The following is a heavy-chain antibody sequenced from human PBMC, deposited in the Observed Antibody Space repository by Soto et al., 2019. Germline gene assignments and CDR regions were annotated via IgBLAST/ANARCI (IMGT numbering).Heavy chain of an antibody. J-gene: IGHJ3*02. CDR1: GGSFSGYY. V-gene: IGHV4-34*09. CDR3: ARDFASSYYDILTAHDAFDI. CDR2: FYYRGYT. D-gene: IGHD3-9*01. Sequence: PSETLSLTCAVFGGSFSGYYWSWVRQPPGKGLVLIGDFYYRGYTTYNPSLKSRVTISVDTSKNQFSLKLSSVTAADTAVYYCARDFASSYYDILTAHDAFDIWGQGTMVTVSS.